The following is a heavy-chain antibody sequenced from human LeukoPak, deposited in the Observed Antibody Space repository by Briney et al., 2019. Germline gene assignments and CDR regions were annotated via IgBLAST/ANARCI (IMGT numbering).Heavy chain of an antibody. CDR3: AKGPRQWDIDY. D-gene: IGHD1-26*01. CDR1: GFTFSNYA. CDR2: ISGSGGST. Sequence: PGGSLRLSCAASGFTFSNYAMSWVRQAPGKGLEWVSAISGSGGSTYYADSAKGRFTVSRDNSKNTLYLQMNSLRAEDTAVYYCAKGPRQWDIDYWGQGTLVTVSS. J-gene: IGHJ4*02. V-gene: IGHV3-23*01.